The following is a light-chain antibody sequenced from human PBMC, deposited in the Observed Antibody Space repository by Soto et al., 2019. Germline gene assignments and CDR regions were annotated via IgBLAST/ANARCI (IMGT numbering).Light chain of an antibody. CDR2: DAS. V-gene: IGKV3-11*01. CDR1: QSVSSY. Sequence: EIVLTQSPATLSLSPGERAALSCRASQSVSSYLAWYQQEPGQAPRLLMYDASNRATGIPARFSGSGSGTDFTLTISSLEPEDFAVYYCQQRSNWPLTFGQGTKVDIK. J-gene: IGKJ1*01. CDR3: QQRSNWPLT.